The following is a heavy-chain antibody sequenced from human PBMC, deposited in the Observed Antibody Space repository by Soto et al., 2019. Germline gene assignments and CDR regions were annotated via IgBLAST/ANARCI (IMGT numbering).Heavy chain of an antibody. CDR3: ARHRIAARRDWFDP. J-gene: IGHJ5*02. Sequence: SETLSLTCTVSGGSISSSSYYWGWIRQPPGKGLEWIGSTYYSGSTYYNPSLKSRVTISVDTSKNQFSLKLSSVTAADTAVYYCARHRIAARRDWFDPWGQGTLVTVSS. CDR1: GGSISSSSYY. V-gene: IGHV4-39*01. D-gene: IGHD6-6*01. CDR2: TYYSGST.